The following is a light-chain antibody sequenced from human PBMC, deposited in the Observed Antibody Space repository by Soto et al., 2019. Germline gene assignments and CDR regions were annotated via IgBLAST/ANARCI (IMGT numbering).Light chain of an antibody. J-gene: IGKJ4*01. Sequence: DIQMTQSPSYLSASVGDRVTITCQASQDISNYLNWYQQKPGQAPKLLIYDASNLETGVPSRFSGSGSGTDFTFTISSLQPEDIATYYCQQYDNLPLTFGGGTKVEIK. CDR3: QQYDNLPLT. CDR2: DAS. V-gene: IGKV1-33*01. CDR1: QDISNY.